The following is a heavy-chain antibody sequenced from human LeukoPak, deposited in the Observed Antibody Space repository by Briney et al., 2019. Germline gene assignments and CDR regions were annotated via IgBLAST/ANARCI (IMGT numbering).Heavy chain of an antibody. V-gene: IGHV1-18*01. D-gene: IGHD3-22*01. CDR1: GYTFTSYG. CDR3: AREYYYDSSGYHFDY. J-gene: IGHJ4*02. CDR2: ISAYNGNT. Sequence: ASMKVSCKASGYTFTSYGISWVRQAPGQGLEWMGWISAYNGNTNYAQKLQGRVTMTTDTSTSTAYMELRSLRSDDTAVYYCAREYYYDSSGYHFDYWGQGTLVTVSS.